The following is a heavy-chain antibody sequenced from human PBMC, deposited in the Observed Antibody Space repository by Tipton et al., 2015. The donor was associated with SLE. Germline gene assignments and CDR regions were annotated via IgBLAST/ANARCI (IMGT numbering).Heavy chain of an antibody. J-gene: IGHJ3*02. Sequence: TLSLTCTVSGGSISSYYWSWIRQPPGKGLEWIGYIYYSGSTNYNPSLKSRVTISVDTSKNQFSLKLSSVTAADTAVYYCAGNDDYGDYLAFDIWGQGTMVTVSP. V-gene: IGHV4-59*01. CDR2: IYYSGST. D-gene: IGHD4-17*01. CDR3: AGNDDYGDYLAFDI. CDR1: GGSISSYY.